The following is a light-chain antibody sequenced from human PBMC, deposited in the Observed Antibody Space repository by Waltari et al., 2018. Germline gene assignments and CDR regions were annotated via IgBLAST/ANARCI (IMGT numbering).Light chain of an antibody. CDR3: QVYGSPVT. J-gene: IGKJ4*01. V-gene: IGKV3-20*01. CDR2: HAS. CDR1: QRVASTY. Sequence: EIMLTQSPGTLSLSPGESATLSCRASQRVASTYFAWYQHKRGQAPRLLIHHASDRATGIPDMFSGSGSGTDFTLTITRVEPEDFAVYFCQVYGSPVTFGGGTTVDIK.